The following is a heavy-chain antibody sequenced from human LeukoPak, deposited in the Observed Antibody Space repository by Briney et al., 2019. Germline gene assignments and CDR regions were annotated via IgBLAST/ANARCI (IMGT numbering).Heavy chain of an antibody. V-gene: IGHV3-21*01. J-gene: IGHJ5*02. CDR1: GFTFSSYS. Sequence: GGSLRLSCAASGFTFSSYSMNWVRQAPGKGLEWVSSISSSSSYIYYADSVKGRFTISRDNAKNSPYLQMNSLRAEDTAVYYCARDQGYNWFDPWGQGTLVTVSS. CDR3: ARDQGYNWFDP. CDR2: ISSSSSYI.